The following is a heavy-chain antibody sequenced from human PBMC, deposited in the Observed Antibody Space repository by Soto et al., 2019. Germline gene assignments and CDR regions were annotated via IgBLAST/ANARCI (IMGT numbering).Heavy chain of an antibody. Sequence: SEALCLRCTVSGDSISSCNYCWGGIRQGTGTGLEWIGSIHYSGSTYYNPSLKSRVTISVDTSKNQFSLKLSSVTAADPAVYYCARYPAVTGERSYYGMDVWGQGSTVS. D-gene: IGHD7-27*01. CDR1: GDSISSCNYC. V-gene: IGHV4-39*01. CDR3: ARYPAVTGERSYYGMDV. CDR2: IHYSGST. J-gene: IGHJ6*02.